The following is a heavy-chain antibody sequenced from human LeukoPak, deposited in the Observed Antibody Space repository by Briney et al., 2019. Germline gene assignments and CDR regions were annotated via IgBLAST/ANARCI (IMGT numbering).Heavy chain of an antibody. CDR3: ARGRRGYSSSWDYFDY. Sequence: ASVKVSCKASGYTFTSYDINWVRQATGQGLEWMGWMNPNSGNTGYAQKFQGRVTMTRNTSISTAYMELSSLRSEDTAVYYCARGRRGYSSSWDYFDYWAREPWSPSPQ. J-gene: IGHJ4*02. D-gene: IGHD6-13*01. V-gene: IGHV1-8*01. CDR2: MNPNSGNT. CDR1: GYTFTSYD.